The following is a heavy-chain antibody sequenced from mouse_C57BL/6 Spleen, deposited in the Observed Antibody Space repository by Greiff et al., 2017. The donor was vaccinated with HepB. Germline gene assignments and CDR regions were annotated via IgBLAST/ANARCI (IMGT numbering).Heavy chain of an antibody. CDR3: TRGTYYSNYGAMDD. Sequence: VQLQQSGTVLARPGASVKMSCKTSGYTFTSYWMHWVKQRPGQGLEWIGAIYPGNSDTSYNQKFKGKAKLTAVTSASTAYMELSSLTNEDSAVYYWTRGTYYSNYGAMDDWGQGTSVTVSS. D-gene: IGHD2-5*01. CDR1: GYTFTSYW. CDR2: IYPGNSDT. J-gene: IGHJ4*01. V-gene: IGHV1-5*01.